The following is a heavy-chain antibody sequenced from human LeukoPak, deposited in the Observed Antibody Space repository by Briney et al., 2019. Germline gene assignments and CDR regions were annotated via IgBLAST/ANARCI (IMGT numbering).Heavy chain of an antibody. CDR2: ISGSSNFI. Sequence: GGSLRLSCAASGFTFSSYTMNWVRQAPGKGLEWVSFISGSSNFINYAGSVKGRFTISRDNAKNSLYLQMNSLRAEDTAVYYCARGGGDHGFDIWGQGTMVTVSS. V-gene: IGHV3-21*06. CDR1: GFTFSSYT. CDR3: ARGGGDHGFDI. J-gene: IGHJ3*02. D-gene: IGHD6-25*01.